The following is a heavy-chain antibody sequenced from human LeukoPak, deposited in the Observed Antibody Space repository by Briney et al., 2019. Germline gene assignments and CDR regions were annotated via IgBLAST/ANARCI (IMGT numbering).Heavy chain of an antibody. D-gene: IGHD1-20*01. V-gene: IGHV3-20*04. CDR3: ARDRRNFLTGTVDY. Sequence: GGSQRLSCEGSGFTFSSYAMSWVRQAPGKRLEWVSGINWNGGSTGYADSVKGRFTISRDNAKNSLYLQMNSLRAEDTAVYYCARDRRNFLTGTVDYWGQGTLVTVSS. J-gene: IGHJ4*02. CDR1: GFTFSSYA. CDR2: INWNGGST.